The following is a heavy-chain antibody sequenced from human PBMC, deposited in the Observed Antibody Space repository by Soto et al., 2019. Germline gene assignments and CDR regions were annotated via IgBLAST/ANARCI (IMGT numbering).Heavy chain of an antibody. CDR2: IWYDGSNK. V-gene: IGHV3-33*01. J-gene: IGHJ4*02. CDR1: GFTFSSDG. D-gene: IGHD3-22*01. CDR3: ARSGYSYDSSGYYYLGY. Sequence: QVQLVESGGGVVQPGRSLRLSCAASGFTFSSDGMHWVRQAPGKGLEWVAVIWYDGSNKYYADSVKGRFTISRDNSKTTLYLQMNSLRAEDTAVYYCARSGYSYDSSGYYYLGYWGQGTLVTVSS.